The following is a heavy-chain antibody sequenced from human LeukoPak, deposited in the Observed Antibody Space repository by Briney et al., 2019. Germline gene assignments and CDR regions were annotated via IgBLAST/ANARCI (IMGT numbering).Heavy chain of an antibody. CDR1: GYTFTSYA. Sequence: ASVKVSCKASGYTFTSYAMHWVRQAPGQRLEWMGWINAGNGNTKYSQKFQGRVTITRDTSASTAYMELSSLGSEDTAVYYCASTVEMATIRALDAFDIWGQGTMVTVSS. V-gene: IGHV1-3*01. CDR3: ASTVEMATIRALDAFDI. CDR2: INAGNGNT. D-gene: IGHD5-24*01. J-gene: IGHJ3*02.